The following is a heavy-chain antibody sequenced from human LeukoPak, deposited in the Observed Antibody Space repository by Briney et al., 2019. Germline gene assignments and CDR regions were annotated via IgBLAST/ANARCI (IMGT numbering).Heavy chain of an antibody. CDR3: ATPLGGYDIYAFDI. J-gene: IGHJ3*02. CDR1: GYTLTELS. Sequence: ASVKVSCKVSGYTLTELSMHWVRQAPGKGLEWMGGFDPEDGETIYAQKFQGRVTMTEDTSTDTAYMELSSLRSEDTAVYYCATPLGGYDIYAFDIWGQGTMVTVSS. D-gene: IGHD5-12*01. CDR2: FDPEDGET. V-gene: IGHV1-24*01.